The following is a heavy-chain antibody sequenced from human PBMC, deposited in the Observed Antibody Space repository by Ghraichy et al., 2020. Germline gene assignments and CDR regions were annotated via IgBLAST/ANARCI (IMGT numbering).Heavy chain of an antibody. V-gene: IGHV3-23*01. CDR3: AKDSVSANGVFDPFDI. D-gene: IGHD3-10*01. Sequence: GGSLRLSCTASGFIFRNYALSWVHQAPGRGPEWVSSIHGGSAGKYYTDSVKGRFIVSRDDSKDTLYLEMSSLRVDDTAIYFCAKDSVSANGVFDPFDIWGRGTMVTVSS. CDR1: GFIFRNYA. J-gene: IGHJ3*02. CDR2: IHGGSAGK.